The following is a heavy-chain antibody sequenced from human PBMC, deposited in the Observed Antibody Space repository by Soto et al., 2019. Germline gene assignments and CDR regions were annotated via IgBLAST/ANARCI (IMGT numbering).Heavy chain of an antibody. CDR2: INAGNGNT. Sequence: WASVKVSCKASGYTFTSYAMHWVRQAPGQRLEWMGWINAGNGNTKYSQKFQGRVTITRDTSASTAYMELSSLRSEDTAVYYCAREGSLTGTTDPLDYWGQGTLVTVSS. J-gene: IGHJ4*02. D-gene: IGHD1-7*01. V-gene: IGHV1-3*01. CDR3: AREGSLTGTTDPLDY. CDR1: GYTFTSYA.